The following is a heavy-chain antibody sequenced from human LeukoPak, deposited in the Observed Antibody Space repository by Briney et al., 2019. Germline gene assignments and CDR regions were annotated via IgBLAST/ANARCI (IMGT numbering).Heavy chain of an antibody. CDR2: ISAYNGNT. Sequence: GASVKVSCKASGYTFTSYGISWARQAPPQGLEWMGWISAYNGNTNYAHKLQGRLTITTDTSTSTAYMELRSLRSDDMAVYYCARASNDAFDMWGEGTMVTVSS. J-gene: IGHJ3*02. V-gene: IGHV1-18*03. CDR1: GYTFTSYG. CDR3: ARASNDAFDM.